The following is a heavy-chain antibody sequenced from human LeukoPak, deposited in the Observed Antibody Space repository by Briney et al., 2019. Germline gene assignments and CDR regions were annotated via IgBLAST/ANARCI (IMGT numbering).Heavy chain of an antibody. Sequence: PSETLSLTCTVSGGSISSNTYYWGWIRQPPGKGLEWIGYIYYSGSTYYNPSLKSRVTISVDTSKNQFSLKLSSVTAADTAVYYCARQGSRGAAGYWGQGTLVTVPS. V-gene: IGHV4-39*01. CDR3: ARQGSRGAAGY. CDR2: IYYSGST. J-gene: IGHJ4*02. D-gene: IGHD6-13*01. CDR1: GGSISSNTYY.